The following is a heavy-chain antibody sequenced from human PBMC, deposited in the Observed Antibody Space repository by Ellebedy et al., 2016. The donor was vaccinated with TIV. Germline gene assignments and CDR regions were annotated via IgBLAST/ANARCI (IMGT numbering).Heavy chain of an antibody. D-gene: IGHD1-1*01. CDR2: SHPSGSDT. Sequence: ASVKVSXXTSGFTFSTHYIHWVRQAPGQGLEWMGISHPSGSDTNYAQQFRGRVTMTRDTSTSTVYMDLSSLRSDDTAVYYCATWGTGQVDDALDIWGQGTMVTVSS. V-gene: IGHV1-46*03. J-gene: IGHJ3*02. CDR1: GFTFSTHY. CDR3: ATWGTGQVDDALDI.